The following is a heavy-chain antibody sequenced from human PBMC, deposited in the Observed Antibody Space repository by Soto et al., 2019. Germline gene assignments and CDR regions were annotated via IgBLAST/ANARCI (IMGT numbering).Heavy chain of an antibody. Sequence: EVQLLESGGGLVQPGGSLRLSCAASGFTFSSYWMSWVRQAPGKGLEWVANIKQDGSEKYYVDSVKGRFTISRDNAKNSLYLQMNSLRAEDTAVYYCARYLKKSYYYYGMDVWGQGTTVTVSS. CDR2: IKQDGSEK. V-gene: IGHV3-7*01. J-gene: IGHJ6*02. CDR1: GFTFSSYW. CDR3: ARYLKKSYYYYGMDV.